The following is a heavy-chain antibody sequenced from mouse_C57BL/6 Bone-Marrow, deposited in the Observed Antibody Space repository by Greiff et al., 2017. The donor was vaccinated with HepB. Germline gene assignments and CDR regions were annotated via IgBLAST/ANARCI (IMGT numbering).Heavy chain of an antibody. Sequence: QVQLQQPGTELVKPGASVKLSCKASGYTFTSYWMHWVKQRPGQGLEWIGNINPSNGGTNYNEKFKSKATLTVDKYSSTAYMQLSSLTSEDSAVYYCARGGVITTVVADYWGQGTTLTVSS. J-gene: IGHJ2*01. CDR3: ARGGVITTVVADY. V-gene: IGHV1-53*01. D-gene: IGHD1-1*01. CDR1: GYTFTSYW. CDR2: INPSNGGT.